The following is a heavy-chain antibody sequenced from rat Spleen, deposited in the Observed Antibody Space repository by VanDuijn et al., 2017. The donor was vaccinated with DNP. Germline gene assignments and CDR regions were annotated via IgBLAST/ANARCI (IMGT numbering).Heavy chain of an antibody. Sequence: QVQLKESGPGLVQPSQTLSLTCTVSGFSLSNYHAHWVRQPPGKGLEWMGVMWSDGDTSYNSPLKSRLSISRDTSKSQVFLKMNSLHTEDTAIYFCTLRVFAMDAWGQGTSVTVSS. V-gene: IGHV2-32*01. CDR2: MWSDGDT. CDR3: TLRVFAMDA. J-gene: IGHJ4*01. D-gene: IGHD1-7*01. CDR1: GFSLSNYH.